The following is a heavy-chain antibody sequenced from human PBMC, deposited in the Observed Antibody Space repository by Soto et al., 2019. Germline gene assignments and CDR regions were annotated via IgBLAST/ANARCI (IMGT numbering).Heavy chain of an antibody. CDR3: ARSPIGGWYYYYYGMDV. Sequence: ASVKVSCKASGYTFTSYAMHWVRQAPGQRLEWMGWINAGNGNTKYSQKFQGRVTITRDTSASTAYMELSSLRSEDTAVYYCARSPIGGWYYYYYGMDVWGQGTTVTVSS. CDR1: GYTFTSYA. V-gene: IGHV1-3*01. D-gene: IGHD6-19*01. J-gene: IGHJ6*02. CDR2: INAGNGNT.